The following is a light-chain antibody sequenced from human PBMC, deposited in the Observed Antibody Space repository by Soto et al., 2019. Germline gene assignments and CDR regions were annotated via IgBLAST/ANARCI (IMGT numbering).Light chain of an antibody. CDR3: QQTYSTLVT. CDR2: GTS. J-gene: IGKJ1*01. V-gene: IGKV1-39*01. Sequence: DIQMTQSPSSLSASVGDRITITCRASETIHTYLNWFQKKPGKAPNLLIYGTSTLQRGVTSRFSGSGSGTDFTLTITSLQPDDFATYYCQQTYSTLVTFGQGTKVDNK. CDR1: ETIHTY.